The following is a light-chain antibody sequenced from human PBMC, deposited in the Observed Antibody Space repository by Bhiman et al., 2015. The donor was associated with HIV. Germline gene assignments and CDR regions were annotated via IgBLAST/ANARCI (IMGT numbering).Light chain of an antibody. J-gene: IGLJ1*01. CDR1: ELGGKY. CDR2: QDT. CDR3: QSADSSGTYYV. V-gene: IGLV3-25*03. Sequence: SYXLTQPPSVSVSPGQTASITCSGDELGGKYACWYQQRPGHSPVLVIYQDTKRPSGIPERFSGSSSGTTVTLTISGVQAEDEADYYCQSADSSGTYYVFGTGTKVTVL.